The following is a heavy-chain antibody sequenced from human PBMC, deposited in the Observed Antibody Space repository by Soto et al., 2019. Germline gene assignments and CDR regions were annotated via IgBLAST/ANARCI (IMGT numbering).Heavy chain of an antibody. D-gene: IGHD6-6*01. CDR3: AREAARPDYYSYGMDV. V-gene: IGHV1-18*01. Sequence: QVQLVQSGAEVKKPGASVKVSCKASGYTFTSYGISWVRQAPGQGLEWMGWISAYNGNTNYAQKLQGRVTMTTDTSTSTAYMELRSLRSDDTSVYYCAREAARPDYYSYGMDVWGQGTTVTVSS. CDR2: ISAYNGNT. CDR1: GYTFTSYG. J-gene: IGHJ6*02.